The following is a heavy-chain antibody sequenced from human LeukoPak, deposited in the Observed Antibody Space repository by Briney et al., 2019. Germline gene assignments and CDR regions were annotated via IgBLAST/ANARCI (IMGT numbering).Heavy chain of an antibody. J-gene: IGHJ5*02. CDR2: IYYSGST. Sequence: SETLSLTCTVSGGSISSSSYYWGWIRQPPGKGLEWIGSIYYSGSTYYNPSLKSRVTISVDASKNQFSLKLSSVTAADTAVYYCARDLSREPRVQNNWFDPWGQGTLVTVSS. CDR1: GGSISSSSYY. D-gene: IGHD1-26*01. CDR3: ARDLSREPRVQNNWFDP. V-gene: IGHV4-39*07.